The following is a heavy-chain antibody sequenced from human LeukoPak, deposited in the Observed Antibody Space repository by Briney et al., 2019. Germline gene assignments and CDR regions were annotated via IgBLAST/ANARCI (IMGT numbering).Heavy chain of an antibody. CDR3: YGRYNWFDP. J-gene: IGHJ5*02. CDR2: LSYDGSNK. CDR1: GFTFSSYA. D-gene: IGHD3-10*02. V-gene: IGHV3-30*04. Sequence: PGGSPRLSCAASGFTFSSYAMHWVRQAPGKGLEWVAVLSYDGSNKYYADSVKGRFTISRDNSKNTLYLQMNSLRAEDTAVYYCYGRYNWFDPWGQGTLVTVSS.